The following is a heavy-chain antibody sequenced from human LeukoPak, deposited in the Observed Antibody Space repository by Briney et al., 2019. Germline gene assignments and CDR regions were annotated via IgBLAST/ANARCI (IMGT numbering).Heavy chain of an antibody. D-gene: IGHD3-22*01. J-gene: IGHJ3*02. CDR2: ISYDGSNK. CDR3: ARSVSYYYDSSARGAFDI. CDR1: GFTFSSYG. Sequence: GRSLRLSCAASGFTFSSYGMHWVRQAPGKGLEWVAVISYDGSNKYYADSVKGRFTISRDNSKNTLYLQMNSLRAEDTAVYYCARSVSYYYDSSARGAFDIWGQGTMVTVSS. V-gene: IGHV3-30*03.